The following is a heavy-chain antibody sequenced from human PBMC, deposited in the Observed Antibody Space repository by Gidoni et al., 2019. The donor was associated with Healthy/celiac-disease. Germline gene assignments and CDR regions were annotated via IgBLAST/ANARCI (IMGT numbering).Heavy chain of an antibody. Sequence: QVQLVQSGAEVKKPGSSVQVSCQASGGTFSSYAISWVRQAPGQGLEWMGRIIPILGIANYAQKFQGRVTITADKSTSTAYMELSSLRSEDTAVYYCASLYGSGSYYNFDYWGQGTLVTVSS. J-gene: IGHJ4*02. CDR3: ASLYGSGSYYNFDY. CDR2: IIPILGIA. D-gene: IGHD3-10*01. CDR1: GGTFSSYA. V-gene: IGHV1-69*09.